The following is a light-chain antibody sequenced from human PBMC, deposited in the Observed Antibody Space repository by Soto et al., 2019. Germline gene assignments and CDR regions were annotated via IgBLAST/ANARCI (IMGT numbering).Light chain of an antibody. CDR1: QHISTY. Sequence: DIQMTQSPSSLSASVGDRVTITCQASQHISTYLNWFQQKPGKAPELLIYDASNLVPGVPSRFSGSGSGTVFTLTLISLHPEDVPTYYRQQNDDVPPTFGPGTKVDIQ. CDR3: QQNDDVPPT. V-gene: IGKV1-33*01. CDR2: DAS. J-gene: IGKJ3*01.